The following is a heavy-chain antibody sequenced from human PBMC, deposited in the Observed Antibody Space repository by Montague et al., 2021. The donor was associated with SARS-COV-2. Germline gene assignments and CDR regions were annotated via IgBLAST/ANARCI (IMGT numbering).Heavy chain of an antibody. J-gene: IGHJ6*02. CDR2: INHSGST. Sequence: SETLSLTCAVYGGSFSDYYWSWIRQPPGKGLEWMGEINHSGSTGYNPSLKSRVTISVDTSKDQFSLRLTSVTAADTAVYYCARERQGNYFHYYGLDVRGQGTTVTVSS. CDR3: ARERQGNYFHYYGLDV. CDR1: GGSFSDYY. V-gene: IGHV4-34*01. D-gene: IGHD1-1*01.